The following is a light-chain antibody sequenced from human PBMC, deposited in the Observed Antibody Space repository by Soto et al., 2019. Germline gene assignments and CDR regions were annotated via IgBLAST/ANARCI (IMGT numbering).Light chain of an antibody. Sequence: EIVLTQSPGTLSLSPGETATLSCRTSQTISRDDLAWYQQRPGQAPRLLVSATSRRATGIPDRFYGYGSGTDFTLTISSLEPEDFGVYYCQQYGRSPFTFGPGTKVDIK. CDR2: ATS. V-gene: IGKV3-20*01. J-gene: IGKJ3*01. CDR3: QQYGRSPFT. CDR1: QTISRDD.